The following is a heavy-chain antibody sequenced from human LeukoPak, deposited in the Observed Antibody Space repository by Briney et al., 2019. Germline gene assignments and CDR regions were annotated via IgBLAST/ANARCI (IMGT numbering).Heavy chain of an antibody. V-gene: IGHV1-18*01. D-gene: IGHD3-10*01. Sequence: ASVKVSCKASGYSVINHGFSWVRQAPGQGLEWMGWINSYNGNTTYAQKFQGRVTMTTDTSTTTAYMELRSLRSDDTAVYYCARDDEEFGELSWFDPWGQGTLFTVSS. CDR3: ARDDEEFGELSWFDP. CDR1: GYSVINHG. J-gene: IGHJ5*02. CDR2: INSYNGNT.